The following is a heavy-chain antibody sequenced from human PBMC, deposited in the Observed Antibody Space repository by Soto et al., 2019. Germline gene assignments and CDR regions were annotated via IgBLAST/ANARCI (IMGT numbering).Heavy chain of an antibody. CDR2: MNPRSGDA. J-gene: IGHJ4*02. D-gene: IGHD3-10*01. V-gene: IGHV1-8*01. Sequence: GASVKVSCKTSGYSFTTFDISWVRQATGQGLEWMGWMNPRSGDADYAQKFQGRVTMTRETPITTAYMEASSLKSDDSAVYYCARGEYYYGSGSFYKAPFDYWGQGTLVTVSS. CDR1: GYSFTTFD. CDR3: ARGEYYYGSGSFYKAPFDY.